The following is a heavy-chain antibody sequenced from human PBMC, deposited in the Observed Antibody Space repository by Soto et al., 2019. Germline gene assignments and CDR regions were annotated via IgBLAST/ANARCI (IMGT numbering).Heavy chain of an antibody. Sequence: SETLSLTCAVYGGSFSGYYWSWIRQPPGKGLEWIGEINHSGSTNYNPSLKSRVTISVDTSKNQFSLKLSSVTAADTAVYYCARGISRGYSYVLYYYYGMDVWGQGTTVTVSS. CDR3: ARGISRGYSYVLYYYYGMDV. CDR2: INHSGST. J-gene: IGHJ6*02. CDR1: GGSFSGYY. V-gene: IGHV4-34*01. D-gene: IGHD5-18*01.